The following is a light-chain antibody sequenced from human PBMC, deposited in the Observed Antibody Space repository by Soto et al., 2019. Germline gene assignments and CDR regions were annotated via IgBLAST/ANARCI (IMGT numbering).Light chain of an antibody. CDR1: QSVSSSY. V-gene: IGKV3-20*01. Sequence: EIVLTQSPGTLSLSPGERATLSCRASQSVSSSYLARYQQKPGQAPRLLIYGSSSRATGIPDRFSGSGSGTDVTLTISRLEPEDAGVYYCQLYRSSPRITFGQGTRLEIK. CDR2: GSS. J-gene: IGKJ5*01. CDR3: QLYRSSPRIT.